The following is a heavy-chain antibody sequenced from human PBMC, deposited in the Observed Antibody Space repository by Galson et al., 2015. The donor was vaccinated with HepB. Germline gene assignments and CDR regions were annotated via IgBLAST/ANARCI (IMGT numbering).Heavy chain of an antibody. V-gene: IGHV1-18*01. CDR3: ARDRYPAGEYYYDSSGYYTFDY. J-gene: IGHJ4*02. Sequence: SVKVSCKASGYTFTSYGISWVRQAPGQGLEWMGWISAYNGNTNYAQKLQGRVTMTTDTSTSTAYMELSSLRSEDTAVYYCARDRYPAGEYYYDSSGYYTFDYWGQGTLVTVSS. CDR1: GYTFTSYG. D-gene: IGHD3-22*01. CDR2: ISAYNGNT.